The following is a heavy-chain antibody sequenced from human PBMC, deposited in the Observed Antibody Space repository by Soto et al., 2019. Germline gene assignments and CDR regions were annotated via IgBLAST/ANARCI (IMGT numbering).Heavy chain of an antibody. CDR1: GFSLSTSGVG. D-gene: IGHD3-10*01. V-gene: IGHV2-5*02. CDR3: AHSTFERFGVSVYFDY. Sequence: QITLKESGPTLVKPTQTLTLTCTFSGFSLSTSGVGVGWIRQPPGKALEWLALIYWDDDKRYSPSLKSRLTITKATSQNQVVLTMTNMDPVDTATYYCAHSTFERFGVSVYFDYWGQGTLVTVSS. CDR2: IYWDDDK. J-gene: IGHJ4*02.